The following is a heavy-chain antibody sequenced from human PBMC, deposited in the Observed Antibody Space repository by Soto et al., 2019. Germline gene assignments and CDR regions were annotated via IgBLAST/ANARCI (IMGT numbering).Heavy chain of an antibody. Sequence: TSETLSLTCTVSGDSISTFYWSWIRQPPGKGLEWIGYIHYSGGTNYNPSLKSQVIISVDTSKNQFSLKLSSVTAADTAVYFCARVRSNLFDYWGQGTLVTVSS. V-gene: IGHV4-59*01. CDR3: ARVRSNLFDY. J-gene: IGHJ4*02. D-gene: IGHD3-3*01. CDR2: IHYSGGT. CDR1: GDSISTFY.